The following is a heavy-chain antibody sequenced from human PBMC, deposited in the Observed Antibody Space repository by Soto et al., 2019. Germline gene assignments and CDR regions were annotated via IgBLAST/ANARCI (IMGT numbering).Heavy chain of an antibody. CDR1: GGSISSYY. D-gene: IGHD3-10*01. Sequence: ESLSLTCTVSGGSISSYYWSWIRQPPGKGLEWIGYIYYSGSTNYNPSLKSRVTISVDTSKNQFSLKLNSMTAADTAVYYCARHNYGSGSAYFDYWGQGTLVTVSS. J-gene: IGHJ4*02. CDR2: IYYSGST. CDR3: ARHNYGSGSAYFDY. V-gene: IGHV4-59*08.